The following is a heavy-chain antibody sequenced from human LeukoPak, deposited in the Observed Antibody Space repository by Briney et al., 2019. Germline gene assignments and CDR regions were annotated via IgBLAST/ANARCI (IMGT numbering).Heavy chain of an antibody. J-gene: IGHJ5*02. CDR1: GDSVSSNSAA. CDR2: TYYRSKWYN. V-gene: IGHV6-1*01. CDR3: GRDHYYDSSGYGYNWFDP. Sequence: SQTLSLTCAICGDSVSSNSAAWNWIRQSPSRGLEWLGRTYYRSKWYNDYAVSVKSRITINPDTSKNQFSLQLNSVTPEDTAVYYCGRDHYYDSSGYGYNWFDPWGQGTLVTVSS. D-gene: IGHD3-22*01.